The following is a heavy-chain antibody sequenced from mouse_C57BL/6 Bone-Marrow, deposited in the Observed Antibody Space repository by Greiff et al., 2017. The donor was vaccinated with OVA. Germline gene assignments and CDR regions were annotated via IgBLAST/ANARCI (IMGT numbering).Heavy chain of an antibody. CDR2: INPNNGGT. CDR1: GYTFTDYY. Sequence: EVQLQQSGPELVKPGASVKISCKASGYTFTDYYMNWVKQSHGKSLEWIGDINPNNGGTSYNQKFKGKATLTVDKSSSTAYMELRSLTSEDSAVYYCAREGPDYYGSSPWYFDVWGTGTTVTVSS. D-gene: IGHD1-1*01. J-gene: IGHJ1*03. CDR3: AREGPDYYGSSPWYFDV. V-gene: IGHV1-26*01.